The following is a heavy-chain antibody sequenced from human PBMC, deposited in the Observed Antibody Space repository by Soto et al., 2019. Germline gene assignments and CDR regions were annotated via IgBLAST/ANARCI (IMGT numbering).Heavy chain of an antibody. J-gene: IGHJ3*02. CDR1: GFTFSSYS. CDR3: ANPPQSGGWYRNAFDN. Sequence: GGPLSLSSAASGFTFSSYSLNWVRQAPGKGLEWVSSISSSSSYIYYADSVKGRFTISRDNAKNTLYLQMNSLRAEDTAVYYCANPPQSGGWYRNAFDNWGQGTMATVSS. V-gene: IGHV3-21*04. D-gene: IGHD6-19*01. CDR2: ISSSSSYI.